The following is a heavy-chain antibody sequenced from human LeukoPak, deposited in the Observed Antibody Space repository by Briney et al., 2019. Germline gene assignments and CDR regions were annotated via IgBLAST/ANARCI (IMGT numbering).Heavy chain of an antibody. D-gene: IGHD3-22*01. J-gene: IGHJ4*02. V-gene: IGHV3-30-3*01. CDR3: ARDRSGSYYDSSGPTRGYYLDY. CDR1: GFTFSSYA. CDR2: ISYDGSNK. Sequence: PGGSLRLSCAASGFTFSSYAMHWVRQAPGKGVEWVAVISYDGSNKYYADSVKGRFTISRDNSKNTLYLQMNSLRAEDTAVYYCARDRSGSYYDSSGPTRGYYLDYWGQGTLVTVSS.